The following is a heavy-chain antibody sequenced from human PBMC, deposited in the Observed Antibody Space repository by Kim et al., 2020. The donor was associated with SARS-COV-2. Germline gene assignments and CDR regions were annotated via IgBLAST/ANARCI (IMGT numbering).Heavy chain of an antibody. J-gene: IGHJ6*03. CDR2: IDWDDDK. D-gene: IGHD6-13*01. Sequence: SGPTLVNPTQTLTLTCTFSGFSLSTSGMCVSWIRQPPGKALEWLALIDWDDDKYYSTSLKTRLTISKDTSKNQVVLTMTNMDPVDTATYYCARMTPGIAAAGARGYYYYYYMDVWGKGTTVTVSS. CDR1: GFSLSTSGMC. V-gene: IGHV2-70*01. CDR3: ARMTPGIAAAGARGYYYYYYMDV.